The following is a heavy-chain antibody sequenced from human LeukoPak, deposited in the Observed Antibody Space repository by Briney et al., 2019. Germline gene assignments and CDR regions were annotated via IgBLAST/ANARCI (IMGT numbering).Heavy chain of an antibody. V-gene: IGHV3-21*01. CDR2: ISSGSSYI. CDR1: GFTFSTYS. D-gene: IGHD1-1*01. CDR3: ARARAGIQAGFDY. Sequence: GGSLRLSCAASGFTFSTYSINWVRQAPGKGLEWVSSISSGSSYIYYADSVKGRFTISRDNAKNSLYLQMNSLRVEDTAVYYCARARAGIQAGFDYWGQGTLVTVSS. J-gene: IGHJ4*02.